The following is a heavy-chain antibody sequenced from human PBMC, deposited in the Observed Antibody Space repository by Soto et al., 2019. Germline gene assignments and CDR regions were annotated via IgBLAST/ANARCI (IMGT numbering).Heavy chain of an antibody. CDR1: GFTFSSYG. Sequence: GGSLRLSCAASGFTFSSYGMHWVRQAPGKGLEWVAVISYDGSNKYYGDSVKGRFTISRDNSKNTLYLQMNSLRAEDTAVYYCAKDPDSGSYYYFDYWGQGTLVTVSS. V-gene: IGHV3-30*18. CDR3: AKDPDSGSYYYFDY. J-gene: IGHJ4*02. CDR2: ISYDGSNK. D-gene: IGHD1-26*01.